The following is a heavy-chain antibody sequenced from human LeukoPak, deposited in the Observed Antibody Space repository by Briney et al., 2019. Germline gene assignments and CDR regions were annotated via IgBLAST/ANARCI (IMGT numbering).Heavy chain of an antibody. J-gene: IGHJ4*02. CDR1: GGSISSYY. CDR2: IYYSGST. V-gene: IGHV4-59*01. Sequence: SETLSLTCTVSGGSISSYYWSWIRQPPGKGLEWIGYIYYSGSTGYNPSLKSRVTISIDTSKNQFSLKLSSVTAADTAVYYCARAGGVVGATTWNYWGQGTLATVSS. D-gene: IGHD1-26*01. CDR3: ARAGGVVGATTWNY.